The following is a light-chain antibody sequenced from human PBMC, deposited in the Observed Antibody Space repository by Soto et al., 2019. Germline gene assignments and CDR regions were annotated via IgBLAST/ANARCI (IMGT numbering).Light chain of an antibody. J-gene: IGKJ4*01. CDR1: QGISRS. Sequence: DIQMTQSPSSLSASVGDRVTITCQASQGISRSLNWFQQKPGKAPKLVIYDASNLETGVPSRFSGSGSGTNFTFTVSSLQPEDIATYYCQQSDKLPLTFGGGTKVEIK. V-gene: IGKV1-33*01. CDR2: DAS. CDR3: QQSDKLPLT.